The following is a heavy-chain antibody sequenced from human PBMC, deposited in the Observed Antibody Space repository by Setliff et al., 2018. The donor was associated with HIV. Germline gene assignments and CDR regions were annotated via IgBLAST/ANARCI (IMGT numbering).Heavy chain of an antibody. V-gene: IGHV4-59*12. CDR2: IYYSGST. Sequence: SETLSLTCTVSGGSISSYYWSWIRQPPGKGLEWIGYIYYSGSTNYNPSLKSRVTISVDTSKNQFSLKLSSVTAADTAVYYCARDQSQSIVARQDGVYYYYYMDVWGKGTTVTVS. J-gene: IGHJ6*03. D-gene: IGHD6-6*01. CDR1: GGSISSYY. CDR3: ARDQSQSIVARQDGVYYYYYMDV.